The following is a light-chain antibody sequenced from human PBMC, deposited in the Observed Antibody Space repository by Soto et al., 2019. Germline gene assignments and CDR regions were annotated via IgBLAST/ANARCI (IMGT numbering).Light chain of an antibody. V-gene: IGLV2-14*01. CDR1: SSDVGGYNY. J-gene: IGLJ2*01. Sequence: QSALTQPASVSGSPGQSITISCTGTSSDVGGYNYVSWYQQHPGKAHKLMIYDVSNRPSGVSNRFAGTKSGNTASLTISGRQAEDEADYYCSSYKSSSTLAIAGGTKLAVL. CDR3: SSYKSSSTLA. CDR2: DVS.